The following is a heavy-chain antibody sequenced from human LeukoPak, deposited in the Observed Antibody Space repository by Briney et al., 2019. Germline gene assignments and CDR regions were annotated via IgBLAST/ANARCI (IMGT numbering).Heavy chain of an antibody. D-gene: IGHD1-26*01. J-gene: IGHJ3*02. V-gene: IGHV3-30-3*01. Sequence: GGSLRLSCAASGFTFSSYAMHWVRQAPGKGLEWVAVISYDGSNKYYADSVKGRFTISRDNSKNTLYLQMNSLRAEGTAVYYCARDREAHDAFDIWGQGTMVTVSS. CDR3: ARDREAHDAFDI. CDR1: GFTFSSYA. CDR2: ISYDGSNK.